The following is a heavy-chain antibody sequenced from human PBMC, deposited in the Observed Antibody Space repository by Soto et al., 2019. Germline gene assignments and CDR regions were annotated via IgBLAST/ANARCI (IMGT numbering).Heavy chain of an antibody. J-gene: IGHJ3*02. CDR1: GFTFSSYS. CDR3: AMEGSAADHIYAFDI. V-gene: IGHV3-21*01. CDR2: ISSSSSYI. D-gene: IGHD6-13*01. Sequence: EVQLVESGGGLGKPGGSLRLSCAASGFTFSSYSMNWVRQAPGKGLEWVSSISSSSSYIYYADSVKGRVTISRDNAKNSLYVQMNSLRAEDRAVYYCAMEGSAADHIYAFDIWGQGTMVTVSS.